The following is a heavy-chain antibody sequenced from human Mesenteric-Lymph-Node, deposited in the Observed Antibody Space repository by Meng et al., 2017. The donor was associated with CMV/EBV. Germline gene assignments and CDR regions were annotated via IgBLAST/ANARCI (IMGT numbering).Heavy chain of an antibody. CDR1: GFPFSGYW. V-gene: IGHV3-33*08. CDR2: IWFDGTRP. J-gene: IGHJ4*02. Sequence: GGSLRLSCAASGFPFSGYWMNWVRQAPGKGLEWVCFIWFDGTRPDCIDSVKDRFTISRDNSKNTLYLQMNSLRAEDTAIYYCARYTTDWGFDYWGQGTLVTVSS. CDR3: ARYTTDWGFDY. D-gene: IGHD3-9*01.